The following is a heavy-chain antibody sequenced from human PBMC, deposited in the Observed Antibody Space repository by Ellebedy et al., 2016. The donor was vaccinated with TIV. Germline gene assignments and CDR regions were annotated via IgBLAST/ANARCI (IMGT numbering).Heavy chain of an antibody. CDR2: IYYSGST. CDR1: GGSITSGGYY. J-gene: IGHJ3*02. Sequence: SETLSLXCTVSGGSITSGGYYWTWIRQHPGKGLQWIGYIYYSGSTYYNPSLKSRVSISVDTSKNQFSLNLSSVTAADTAVYYCARQPSIWGQGTMVTVSS. CDR3: ARQPSI. V-gene: IGHV4-31*03.